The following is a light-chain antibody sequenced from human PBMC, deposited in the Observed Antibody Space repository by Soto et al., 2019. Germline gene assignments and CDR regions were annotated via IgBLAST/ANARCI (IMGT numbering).Light chain of an antibody. CDR2: DVS. J-gene: IGLJ1*01. Sequence: QSVLTQPASVSGSPGQSMTISCTGTRSDIGAYDYVSWYQQHPGTVPKLLIYDVSNRPSGVSNRFSGSKSGNTASLTISGLQPEDEADYYCSSYTTSSLLVFGTGTKVTVL. CDR1: RSDIGAYDY. CDR3: SSYTTSSLLV. V-gene: IGLV2-14*03.